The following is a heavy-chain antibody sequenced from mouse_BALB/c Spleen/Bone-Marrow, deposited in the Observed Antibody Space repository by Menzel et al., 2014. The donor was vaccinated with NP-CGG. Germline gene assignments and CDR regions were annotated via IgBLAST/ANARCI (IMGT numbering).Heavy chain of an antibody. CDR1: GFSLTGYG. CDR2: IWGDGST. J-gene: IGHJ4*01. D-gene: IGHD2-4*01. CDR3: ARALYDYDDLYRAMDY. V-gene: IGHV2-6-7*01. Sequence: VMLVESGPGLVAPSQSLSITCTVSGFSLTGYGVNWVRQPPGKGLEWLGMIWGDGSTDYNSALKSRLSISKDNSKSQVFLKMNSLQTDDTARYYCARALYDYDDLYRAMDYWGQGTSVTVSS.